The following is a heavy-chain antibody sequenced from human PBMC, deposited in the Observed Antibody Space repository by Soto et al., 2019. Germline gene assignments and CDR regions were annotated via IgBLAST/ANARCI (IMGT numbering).Heavy chain of an antibody. V-gene: IGHV1-46*01. D-gene: IGHD3-22*01. CDR3: AREYYYDSSYSDAFDI. Sequence: SSVKVSCKASGYTFTSYYMHWVRQAPGQGLEWMGIINPSGGSTSYAQKFQGRVTMTRDTSTSTVYMELSSRRSEDTAVYYCAREYYYDSSYSDAFDIWGQGTMVTVSS. CDR2: INPSGGST. J-gene: IGHJ3*02. CDR1: GYTFTSYY.